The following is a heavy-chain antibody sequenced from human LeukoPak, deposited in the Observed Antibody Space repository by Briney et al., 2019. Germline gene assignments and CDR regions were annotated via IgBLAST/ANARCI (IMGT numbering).Heavy chain of an antibody. CDR1: GFTVSSNY. Sequence: GGSLRLSCAASGFTVSSNYMSWVRQAPGKGLEWVSVIYSGGSTYYADSVKGRFTISRDNSKNTLYLQMNSLRAEDTAVYYCARATPPGYGRLLLFDRERSLRFDIWGQGTMVTVSS. CDR2: IYSGGST. D-gene: IGHD2-15*01. J-gene: IGHJ3*02. CDR3: ARATPPGYGRLLLFDRERSLRFDI. V-gene: IGHV3-53*01.